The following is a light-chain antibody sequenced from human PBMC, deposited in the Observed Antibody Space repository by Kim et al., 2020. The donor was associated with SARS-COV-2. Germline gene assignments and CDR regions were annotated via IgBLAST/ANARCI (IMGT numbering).Light chain of an antibody. Sequence: EIVVTQSTATLSVSPGERATLSCRASQSVSSYLAWYQQKPGQAPRLLIYGASTRATGIPARFSGSGSGTEFTLTISSLQSEDFAVYCCHQYNDWPPYTFGQGTKLEI. CDR1: QSVSSY. CDR3: HQYNDWPPYT. V-gene: IGKV3-15*01. CDR2: GAS. J-gene: IGKJ2*01.